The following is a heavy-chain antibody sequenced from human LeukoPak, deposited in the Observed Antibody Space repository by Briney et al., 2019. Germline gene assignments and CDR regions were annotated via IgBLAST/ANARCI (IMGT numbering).Heavy chain of an antibody. CDR2: MNQRGSM. J-gene: IGHJ5*02. CDR1: GASFTGYY. D-gene: IGHD3-10*01. V-gene: IGHV4-34*01. CDR3: ARDGSGSYYNWFDP. Sequence: ASETLSLTCDVYGASFTGYYWSWIRQSPGKGLEWIGEMNQRGSMNYNPSLKSRVTISVDRSKNQFSLKLSSVTAADTAVYYCARDGSGSYYNWFDPWGQGTLVTVSS.